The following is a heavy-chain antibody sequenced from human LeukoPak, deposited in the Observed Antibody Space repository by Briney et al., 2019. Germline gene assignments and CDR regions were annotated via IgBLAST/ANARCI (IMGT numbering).Heavy chain of an antibody. CDR1: GGSTSSYY. V-gene: IGHV4-59*08. CDR2: IYYSGNT. Sequence: SETLSLPCTVSGGSTSSYYWSWIRQPPGKGLEWIGYIYYSGNTNYNPSLKSRVTISVDSSKNQFSLKLSSVTAADTAVYYCARHWGQYSSGRQHFDYWGQGTLVTVSS. CDR3: ARHWGQYSSGRQHFDY. D-gene: IGHD6-19*01. J-gene: IGHJ4*02.